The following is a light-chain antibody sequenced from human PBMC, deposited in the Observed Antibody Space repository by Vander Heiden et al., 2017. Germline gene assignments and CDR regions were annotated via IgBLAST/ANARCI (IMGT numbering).Light chain of an antibody. J-gene: IGKJ1*01. CDR1: QSVTSC. Sequence: DIVLTQSPATLSLSPGERATLSFRASQSVTSCLAWYQQNPGQAPRLLIYDASKRATGIRARFSGSGSGNDLSINISSLEPEDFAVYYCQQRSSWPRTFGQGTKVEIK. V-gene: IGKV3-11*01. CDR3: QQRSSWPRT. CDR2: DAS.